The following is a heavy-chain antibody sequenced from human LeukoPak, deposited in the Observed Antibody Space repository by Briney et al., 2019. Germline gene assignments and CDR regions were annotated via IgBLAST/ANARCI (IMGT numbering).Heavy chain of an antibody. J-gene: IGHJ5*02. V-gene: IGHV3-11*04. CDR1: GFTFSDYY. D-gene: IGHD4-17*01. CDR2: ISSSGSTI. CDR3: ARNYGDYWNWGFDP. Sequence: GGSLRLSCAASGFTFSDYYMSWIRQAPGKGLEWASYISSSGSTIYYADSVKGRFTISRDNAKNSLYLQMNSLRAEDTAVYYCARNYGDYWNWGFDPWGQGTLVTVSS.